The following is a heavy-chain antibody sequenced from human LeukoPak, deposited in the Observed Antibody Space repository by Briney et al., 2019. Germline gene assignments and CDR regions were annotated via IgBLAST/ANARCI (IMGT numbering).Heavy chain of an antibody. CDR1: GFTFSSYS. CDR2: ISSSSTYI. J-gene: IGHJ5*02. CDR3: ARGRGYCSSTSCQNWFDP. Sequence: GGSLRLSCAASGFTFSSYSMNWVRQAPGKGLEWVSSISSSSTYIYYADSVKGRFTISRDNAKNSLYLQMNSLRAEDTAVYCCARGRGYCSSTSCQNWFDPWGQGTLVTVSS. D-gene: IGHD2-2*01. V-gene: IGHV3-21*01.